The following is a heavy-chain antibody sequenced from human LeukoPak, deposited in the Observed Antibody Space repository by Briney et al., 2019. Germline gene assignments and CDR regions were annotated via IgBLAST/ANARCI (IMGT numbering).Heavy chain of an antibody. CDR2: IYDTGST. CDR1: GDSVRSNNYY. D-gene: IGHD3-3*01. CDR3: QSRFLEWLLDY. V-gene: IGHV4-39*01. Sequence: PSETLSLTCTVSGDSVRSNNYYWGWIRQPPGKGLEWIGSIYDTGSTFYNPSLKSRVIISVDTSKNQFSLKLSSVTAADTAVYYCQSRFLEWLLDYWGQGTLVTVSS. J-gene: IGHJ4*02.